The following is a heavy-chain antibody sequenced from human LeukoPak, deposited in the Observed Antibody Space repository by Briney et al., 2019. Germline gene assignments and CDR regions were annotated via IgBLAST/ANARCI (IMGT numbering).Heavy chain of an antibody. J-gene: IGHJ3*02. V-gene: IGHV4-39*07. Sequence: SETLSLTCTVSGGSISSSSYYWGWIRQPPGKGLEWIGSIYYSGSTYYTPSLKSRVTISVDTSKNQFSLKLSSATAADTAVYYCARVVGFYGDYGGDAFDIWGQGTMVTVSS. CDR1: GGSISSSSYY. D-gene: IGHD4-17*01. CDR2: IYYSGST. CDR3: ARVVGFYGDYGGDAFDI.